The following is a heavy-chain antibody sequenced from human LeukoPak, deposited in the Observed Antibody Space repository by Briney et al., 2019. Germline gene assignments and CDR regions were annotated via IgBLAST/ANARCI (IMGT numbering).Heavy chain of an antibody. CDR2: ISGSGGST. CDR1: GFTFSSYA. V-gene: IGHV3-23*01. J-gene: IGHJ4*02. D-gene: IGHD5-12*01. Sequence: PGGSLRLSCAASGFTFSSYAMSWVRQAPGKGLEWVSGISGSGGSTYYADPVKGRFTISRDNSKNTLYLQMNSLRAEDTAVYYCAKRSGYDYWYFDYWGQGTLVTVSS. CDR3: AKRSGYDYWYFDY.